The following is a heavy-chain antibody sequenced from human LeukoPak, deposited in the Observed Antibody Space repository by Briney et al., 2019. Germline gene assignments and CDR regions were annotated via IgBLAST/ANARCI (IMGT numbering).Heavy chain of an antibody. CDR2: INHSGST. D-gene: IGHD2-2*02. CDR1: GDSISTYY. V-gene: IGHV4-34*01. J-gene: IGHJ5*02. CDR3: ARGGPAGDIVVVPAAISWFDP. Sequence: PSETLSLTCTVSGDSISTYYWSWIRQPAGKGLEWIGEINHSGSTNYNPSLKSRVTISVDTSKNQFSLKLSSVTAADTAVYYCARGGPAGDIVVVPAAISWFDPWGQGTLVTVSS.